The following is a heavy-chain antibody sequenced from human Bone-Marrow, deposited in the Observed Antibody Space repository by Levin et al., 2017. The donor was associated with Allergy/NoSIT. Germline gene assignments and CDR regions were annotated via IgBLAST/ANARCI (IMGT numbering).Heavy chain of an antibody. V-gene: IGHV1-18*01. D-gene: IGHD3-22*01. CDR2: VSANNGNT. J-gene: IGHJ4*02. CDR1: GYAFTSYA. CDR3: ARLRTFGSAYSWGGY. Sequence: ASVKVSCKASGYAFTSYAIGWVRQAPGQGLESMGWVSANNGNTNYAQKLQGRLTMTTDTSTTTAYMELGSLTSDDTAVYYCARLRTFGSAYSWGGYWGQGTLVTVSS.